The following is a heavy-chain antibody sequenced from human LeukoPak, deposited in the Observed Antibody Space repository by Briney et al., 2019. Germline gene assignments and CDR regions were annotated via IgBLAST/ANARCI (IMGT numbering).Heavy chain of an antibody. D-gene: IGHD1-7*01. CDR2: YNGGNDGT. J-gene: IGHJ2*01. Sequence: GRSLRLSRAASGFTFSYYGMHWVRQAPEKGLEWLSVYNGGNDGTYYADSVKGRFTISRDNSKNTLYLQLNSLRTEDTAVYYCAKANGITGTTYWYFDLWGRGTLVTVSS. CDR1: GFTFSYYG. V-gene: IGHV3-23*01. CDR3: AKANGITGTTYWYFDL.